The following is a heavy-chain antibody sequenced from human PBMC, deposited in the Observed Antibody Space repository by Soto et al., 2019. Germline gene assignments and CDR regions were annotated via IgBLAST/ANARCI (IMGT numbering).Heavy chain of an antibody. Sequence: GGSLRLSCAASGFTFSSYAMSWVRQAPGEGLEWVSAISGSGGSTYYADSVKGRFTISRDNSKNTLYLQMNSLRAEDTAVYYCAKHIVLMVYALDVWGQGTTVTVSS. CDR1: GFTFSSYA. V-gene: IGHV3-23*01. D-gene: IGHD2-8*01. J-gene: IGHJ6*02. CDR2: ISGSGGST. CDR3: AKHIVLMVYALDV.